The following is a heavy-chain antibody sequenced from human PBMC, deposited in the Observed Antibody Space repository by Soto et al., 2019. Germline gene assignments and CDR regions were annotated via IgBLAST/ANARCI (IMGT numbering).Heavy chain of an antibody. CDR3: ARESEDLTSNFDY. V-gene: IGHV3-21*06. J-gene: IGHJ4*02. CDR2: ISSTTHYI. CDR1: GFTFTRYS. Sequence: LRLSCAASGFTFTRYSMNWVRQAPGKGLEWVSSISSTTHYIYYADSMRGRFTISRDNAKNAVYLEMNGLRAEDTAVYYCARESEDLTSNFDYWGQGTLVTVSS.